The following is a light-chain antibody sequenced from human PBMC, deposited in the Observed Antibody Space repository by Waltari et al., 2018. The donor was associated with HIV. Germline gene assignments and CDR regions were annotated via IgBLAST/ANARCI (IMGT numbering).Light chain of an antibody. CDR1: SSNLGSHS. CDR3: ATWDDSLSGPV. J-gene: IGLJ3*02. Sequence: QSVLTQPPSASGTPGPRVAISCSGRSSNLGSHSVYWYQQLPGTAPKVLIYRSNQRPSGVPDRFSGSKSGTSASLAISALRSEDEADYYCATWDDSLSGPVFGGGTKLTVL. V-gene: IGLV1-47*01. CDR2: RSN.